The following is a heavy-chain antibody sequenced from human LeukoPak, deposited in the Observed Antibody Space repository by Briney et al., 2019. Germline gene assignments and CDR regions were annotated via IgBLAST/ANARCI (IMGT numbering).Heavy chain of an antibody. CDR3: ARERDYDFWSGYYLDY. J-gene: IGHJ4*02. V-gene: IGHV4-39*07. CDR1: GGSISSSSYY. CDR2: IYYSGST. Sequence: PSETLSLTCTVSGGSISSSSYYWGWIRQPPGKGLEWIGSIYYSGSTYYNPSLKSRVTISVDTSKNQFSLKLSSVTAADTAVYYCARERDYDFWSGYYLDYWGQGTLVTVSS. D-gene: IGHD3-3*01.